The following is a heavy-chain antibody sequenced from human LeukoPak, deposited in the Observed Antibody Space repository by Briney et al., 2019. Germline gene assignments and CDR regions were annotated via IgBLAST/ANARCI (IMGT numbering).Heavy chain of an antibody. CDR2: IYYSGST. V-gene: IGHV4-59*01. CDR1: GGSTSSYY. CDR3: ARDQGSSWGLFDY. D-gene: IGHD6-13*01. Sequence: SETLSLTCTVSGGSTSSYYWSWIRQPPGKGLEWIGYIYYSGSTNYNPSLKSRVTISVDTSKNQFSLKLSSVTAADTAVYYCARDQGSSWGLFDYWGQGTLVTVSS. J-gene: IGHJ4*02.